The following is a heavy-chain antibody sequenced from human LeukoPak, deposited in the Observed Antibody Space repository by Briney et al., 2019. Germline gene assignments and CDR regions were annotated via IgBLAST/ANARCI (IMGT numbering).Heavy chain of an antibody. D-gene: IGHD1-26*01. V-gene: IGHV4-61*01. Sequence: PSETLSLTCTVSGGSVSSGSYYWSWIRQPPGKGLEWIGYIYCSGSTNYNPFLKSRVTISVDTSKNQFSLKLSSVTAADTAVYYCARGSYSGSYSGFDYWGQGTLVTVSS. CDR2: IYCSGST. CDR1: GGSVSSGSYY. J-gene: IGHJ4*02. CDR3: ARGSYSGSYSGFDY.